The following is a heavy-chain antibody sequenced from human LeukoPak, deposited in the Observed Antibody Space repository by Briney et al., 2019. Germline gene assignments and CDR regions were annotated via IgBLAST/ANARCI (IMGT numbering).Heavy chain of an antibody. CDR2: IYYSGST. J-gene: IGHJ6*02. CDR3: ARDLYDFWSGYYTGASYGMDV. Sequence: SSETLSLTCTVSGGSISSYYWSWLRQPPGKGLEWIGYIYYSGSTNYNPSLKSRVTISVDTSKNQFSLKLSSVTAADTAVYYCARDLYDFWSGYYTGASYGMDVWGQGTTVTVSS. D-gene: IGHD3/OR15-3a*01. CDR1: GGSISSYY. V-gene: IGHV4-59*01.